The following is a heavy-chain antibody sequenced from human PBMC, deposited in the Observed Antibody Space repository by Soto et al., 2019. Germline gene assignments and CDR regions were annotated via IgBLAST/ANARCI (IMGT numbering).Heavy chain of an antibody. Sequence: PSEPLSLTCAVSGYSISSGYYWGWIRQHPGKGLEWIGSIYHSGSTYYNPSLKSRVTISVDTSKNQFSLKLSSVTAADTAVYYCARGSGSSPIFDYWGQGTLVTVSS. V-gene: IGHV4-38-2*01. D-gene: IGHD6-6*01. CDR3: ARGSGSSPIFDY. J-gene: IGHJ4*02. CDR1: GYSISSGYY. CDR2: IYHSGST.